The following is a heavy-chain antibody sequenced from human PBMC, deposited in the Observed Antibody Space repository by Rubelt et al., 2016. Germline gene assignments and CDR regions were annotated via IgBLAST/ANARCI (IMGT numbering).Heavy chain of an antibody. V-gene: IGHV3-30*03. CDR3: ARDPITIFGVVIRYYYGMDV. J-gene: IGHJ6*02. CDR2: ISYDGGKS. D-gene: IGHD3-3*01. Sequence: GGGVVQPGGSLRLSCAASGFSFSSCGMHWVRQAPGKGLEWVAVISYDGGKSYYADSVKGRFTISRDNSKNTLYVQMNSLRAEDTAVYYCARDPITIFGVVIRYYYGMDVWGQGTTVTVSS. CDR1: GFSFSSCG.